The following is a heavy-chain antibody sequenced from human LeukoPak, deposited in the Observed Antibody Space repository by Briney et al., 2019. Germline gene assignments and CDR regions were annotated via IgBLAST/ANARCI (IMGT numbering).Heavy chain of an antibody. CDR2: ISGSGGST. Sequence: GGSLRLSCAASGFTFSSYAMSWVRQAPGKGLEWVSAISGSGGSTYYADSVKGRFTISRDNSKNTLYPQMNSLRAEDTAVYYCAKDLTAMVTVLDYWGQGTLVTVSS. D-gene: IGHD5-18*01. V-gene: IGHV3-23*01. J-gene: IGHJ4*02. CDR1: GFTFSSYA. CDR3: AKDLTAMVTVLDY.